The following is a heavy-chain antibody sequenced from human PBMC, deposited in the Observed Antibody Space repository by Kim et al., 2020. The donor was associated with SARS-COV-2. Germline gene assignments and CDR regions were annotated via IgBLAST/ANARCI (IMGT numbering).Heavy chain of an antibody. D-gene: IGHD6-19*01. J-gene: IGHJ4*02. CDR3: AKVGIGGSITVTGFFDY. V-gene: IGHV3-23*01. CDR2: ISGNSGST. Sequence: GGSLRLSCSAAGFTFRSYAMTWVRQAPGKGLDWVSVISGNSGSTYYADSVKGRFTISRDNPKNTLYLQMNSLRAEDTAVYYCAKVGIGGSITVTGFFDYWGQGTLVTVSS. CDR1: GFTFRSYA.